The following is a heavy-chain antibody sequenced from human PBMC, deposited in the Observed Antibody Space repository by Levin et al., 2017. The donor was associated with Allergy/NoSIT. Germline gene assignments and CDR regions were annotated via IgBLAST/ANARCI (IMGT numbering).Heavy chain of an antibody. D-gene: IGHD2-15*01. Sequence: GESLKISCVASGFTFSSYAMHWVRQAPGKGLEWVAVISYEGSSQFYADSVKGRFTVSRDNSKNTLDLQMNSLTIEDTAVYYCAKRGGPLGGGWRYWYFDLWGRGTLVTVSS. J-gene: IGHJ2*01. CDR3: AKRGGPLGGGWRYWYFDL. CDR2: ISYEGSSQ. V-gene: IGHV3-30*04. CDR1: GFTFSSYA.